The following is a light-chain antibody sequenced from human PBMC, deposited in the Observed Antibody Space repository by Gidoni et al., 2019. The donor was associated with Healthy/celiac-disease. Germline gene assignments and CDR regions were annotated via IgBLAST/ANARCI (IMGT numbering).Light chain of an antibody. CDR2: GKN. Sequence: SSELTQDPAVSVALGQTVRITCQGDNLRSYYATWYQQKPGQAPVVVIYGKNHRPSGIPDRFSRSRSGNTASLTITGAQAEDAADYYCNSRDSSGNHVVFGGGTKLTVL. V-gene: IGLV3-19*01. CDR3: NSRDSSGNHVV. J-gene: IGLJ2*01. CDR1: NLRSYY.